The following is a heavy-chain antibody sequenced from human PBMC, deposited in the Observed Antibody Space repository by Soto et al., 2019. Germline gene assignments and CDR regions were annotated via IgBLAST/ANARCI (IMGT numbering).Heavy chain of an antibody. D-gene: IGHD1-26*01. Sequence: EVQLVESGGGLIQPGGSLRLSCAASGFTVSSNYMSWVRQAPGKGLEWVSVIYSGGSTYYADSVKGRFTISRDNSKNTLYLQMTSLRAEDTAVYYCAREKSGRPLTGWFDPWGQGTLVTVSS. J-gene: IGHJ5*02. CDR1: GFTVSSNY. CDR3: AREKSGRPLTGWFDP. CDR2: IYSGGST. V-gene: IGHV3-53*01.